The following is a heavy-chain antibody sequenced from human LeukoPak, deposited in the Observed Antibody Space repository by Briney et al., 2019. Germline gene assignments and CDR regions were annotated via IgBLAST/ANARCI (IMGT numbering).Heavy chain of an antibody. J-gene: IGHJ4*02. CDR3: RFTYSGSWLYFDY. D-gene: IGHD6-13*01. CDR2: INSDGSST. V-gene: IGHV3-74*01. CDR1: GFTFSSYW. Sequence: GGSLRLSCAASGFTFSSYWMHWVRQAPGKGLVWVSRINSDGSSTSYADSVKGRFTISRDNAKNTLYLQMNSLRAEDTAVYYCRFTYSGSWLYFDYWGQGTLVIVSS.